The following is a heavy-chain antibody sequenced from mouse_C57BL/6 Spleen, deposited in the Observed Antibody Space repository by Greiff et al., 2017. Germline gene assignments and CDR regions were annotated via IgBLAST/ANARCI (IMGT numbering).Heavy chain of an antibody. CDR1: GFTFTDYN. Sequence: VQLQQSGPGLVKPGASVKMSCTASGFTFTDYNMHWVKQSPGKSLEWIGYINPNNGGTSYNQKFKGKATLTVNKSSSTAYMGLRSLTSEESAVYYCGRGGPYAMDYWGQGTSVTVSS. D-gene: IGHD3-3*01. J-gene: IGHJ4*01. V-gene: IGHV1-22*01. CDR3: GRGGPYAMDY. CDR2: INPNNGGT.